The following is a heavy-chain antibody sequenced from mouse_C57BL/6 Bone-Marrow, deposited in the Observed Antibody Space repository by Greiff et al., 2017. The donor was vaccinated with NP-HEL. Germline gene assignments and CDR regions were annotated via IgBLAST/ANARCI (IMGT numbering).Heavy chain of an antibody. Sequence: VKLVESGPGLVKPSQSLFLTCSITGFPITSGYYWIWIRQSPGKLLEWMGHITHSGETFYNPSLQSPFSITRETSKNQFFIQLTFVTTEDTAMYSCAGDSSCYGDFDYWGQGTTLTVSS. D-gene: IGHD3-2*02. J-gene: IGHJ2*01. V-gene: IGHV12-3*01. CDR1: GFPITSGYY. CDR2: ITHSGET. CDR3: AGDSSCYGDFDY.